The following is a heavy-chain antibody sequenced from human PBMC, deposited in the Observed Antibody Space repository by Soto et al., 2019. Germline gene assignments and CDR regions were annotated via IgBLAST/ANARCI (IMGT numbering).Heavy chain of an antibody. CDR3: AKDFYSTSYSTSSFSAFDF. D-gene: IGHD6-6*01. V-gene: IGHV3-23*01. CDR1: GFSFSTNA. Sequence: EVQLLESGGGLVQPGGSLRLSCAASGFSFSTNAMSWVRQAPGKGLEWVSGISASGGNTYYADSVKGRFTISRDNSKNTLYLQMNSLRVGDTAVYYCAKDFYSTSYSTSSFSAFDFWGQGTVVTVSS. CDR2: ISASGGNT. J-gene: IGHJ3*01.